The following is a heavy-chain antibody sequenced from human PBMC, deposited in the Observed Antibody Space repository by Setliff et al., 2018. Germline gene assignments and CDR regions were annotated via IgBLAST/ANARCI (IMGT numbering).Heavy chain of an antibody. CDR2: IIPLLETA. V-gene: IGHV1-69*13. J-gene: IGHJ4*02. Sequence: SVKVSCKASGDTFSTYALSWVRQAPGQGLEWMGGIIPLLETAKYAQKFQGRVTISADESTRTAYMELSSLRFEDTAVYYGARDTRDKYDTSGYYLSLDYWGQGTLVTVSS. CDR3: ARDTRDKYDTSGYYLSLDY. D-gene: IGHD3-22*01. CDR1: GDTFSTYA.